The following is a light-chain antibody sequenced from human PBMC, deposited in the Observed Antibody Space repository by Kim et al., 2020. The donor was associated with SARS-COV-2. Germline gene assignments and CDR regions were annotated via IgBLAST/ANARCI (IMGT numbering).Light chain of an antibody. V-gene: IGKV2-30*02. J-gene: IGKJ2*01. CDR3: MQATLWPFT. Sequence: DVVMTQSPLSLPVALGQPASISCRSSQSLVHSNGDTYLNWFQQRPGQSPRRLIYQVSKRDSGVPDRFSGSGSGTDFTLKISRVEAEDVGVYYSMQATLWPFTFGQGTKLEI. CDR1: QSLVHSNGDTY. CDR2: QVS.